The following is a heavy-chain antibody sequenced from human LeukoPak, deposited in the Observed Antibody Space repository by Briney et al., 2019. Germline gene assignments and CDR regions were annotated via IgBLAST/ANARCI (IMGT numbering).Heavy chain of an antibody. D-gene: IGHD3-16*01. CDR1: GFTFSGSA. Sequence: GGSLKLSCAASGFTFSGSAMHWVRQASGKGLEWVGRIRSKANSYATAYAASVKGRFTISRDDSKNTAYLQMNSLKTEDTAVYYCTRTKGEPNPRLFDYGGQGTLVTVSS. J-gene: IGHJ4*02. V-gene: IGHV3-73*01. CDR2: IRSKANSYAT. CDR3: TRTKGEPNPRLFDY.